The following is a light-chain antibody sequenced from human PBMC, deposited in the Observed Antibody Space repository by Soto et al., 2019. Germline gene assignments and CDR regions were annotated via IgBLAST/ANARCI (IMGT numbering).Light chain of an antibody. V-gene: IGKV1-39*01. CDR1: QSLGRR. CDR3: QQSFGPPYT. Sequence: DIQMTQSPSSLSASVGDRVTITCRASQSLGRRLTWYQQKAGEAPKPLIYETSNLQNGVPSRFSGSGSETDFTLTINSLQPEDFATYYCQQSFGPPYTFGQGTKLE. CDR2: ETS. J-gene: IGKJ2*01.